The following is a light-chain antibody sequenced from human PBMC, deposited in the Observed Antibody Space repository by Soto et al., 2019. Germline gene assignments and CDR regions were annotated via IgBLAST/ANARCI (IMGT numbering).Light chain of an antibody. Sequence: QSVLTQPPSVSGAPGQRVTISCTGSSSNIGAGYDVHWYQQYPGKAPKLMIFGVSDRPSGVSNRFSGSKSGTTASLTISGLQAEDEADYYCSSYKTSSTVVVFGGGTKVTVL. V-gene: IGLV1-40*01. CDR3: SSYKTSSTVVV. J-gene: IGLJ2*01. CDR2: GVS. CDR1: SSNIGAGYD.